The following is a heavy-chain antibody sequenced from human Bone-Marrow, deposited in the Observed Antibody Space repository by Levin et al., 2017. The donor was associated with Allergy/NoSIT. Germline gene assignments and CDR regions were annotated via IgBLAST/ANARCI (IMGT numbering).Heavy chain of an antibody. Sequence: GGSLRLSCAASGFTFSRHAMHWVRQAPGKGLEWVAVISYDGSNKNYADSVKGRFTISRDNSKNTLYLQMSSLRGEDTAVYYCARDWYDFEVDPWGQGTLVTVSS. CDR3: ARDWYDFEVDP. J-gene: IGHJ5*02. CDR2: ISYDGSNK. D-gene: IGHD3-3*01. CDR1: GFTFSRHA. V-gene: IGHV3-30-3*01.